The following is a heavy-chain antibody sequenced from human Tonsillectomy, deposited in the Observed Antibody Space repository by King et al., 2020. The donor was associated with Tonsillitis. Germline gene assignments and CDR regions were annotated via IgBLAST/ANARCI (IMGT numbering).Heavy chain of an antibody. Sequence: DVQLVESGGGLVQPGGSLRLSCAASGFTFSNHAMSWVRQAPGKGLEWVSTISGSGVNTFHAASLKGRFTISRDNSNNTVFLQMNSLSAEDTAVYYCARDPLPFGHFDHWGQGGLVTVSS. J-gene: IGHJ4*02. CDR3: ARDPLPFGHFDH. CDR1: GFTFSNHA. D-gene: IGHD2/OR15-2a*01. CDR2: ISGSGVNT. V-gene: IGHV3-23*04.